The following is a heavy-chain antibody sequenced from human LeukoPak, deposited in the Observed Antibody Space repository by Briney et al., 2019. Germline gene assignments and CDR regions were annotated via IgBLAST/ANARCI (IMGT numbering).Heavy chain of an antibody. Sequence: PGGSLRLSCAASGFTFSSYSMNWVRQAPGKGLEWVSAVRGSGTATYYADSVKGRFTISRDNSDNTLYLQMNSLRAEDTAIYYCAKTSRRDSTYDSPFDYWGQGTVVTVSS. V-gene: IGHV3-23*01. D-gene: IGHD3-3*01. J-gene: IGHJ4*02. CDR2: VRGSGTAT. CDR1: GFTFSSYS. CDR3: AKTSRRDSTYDSPFDY.